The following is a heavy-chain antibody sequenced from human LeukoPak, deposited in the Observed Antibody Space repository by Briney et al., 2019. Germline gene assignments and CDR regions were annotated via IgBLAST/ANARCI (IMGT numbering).Heavy chain of an antibody. CDR3: ARGSNYDFWSGYYDY. CDR2: INPNSGGT. V-gene: IGHV1-2*02. J-gene: IGHJ4*02. D-gene: IGHD3-3*01. Sequence: GASVKVSCKASGYTFTGYYMHWVRQAPGQGLEWMGWINPNSGGTNYAQKFQGRVTMTRDTSISTAYMELSRLRSDDTAVYYCARGSNYDFWSGYYDYWGQGTLVTVSS. CDR1: GYTFTGYY.